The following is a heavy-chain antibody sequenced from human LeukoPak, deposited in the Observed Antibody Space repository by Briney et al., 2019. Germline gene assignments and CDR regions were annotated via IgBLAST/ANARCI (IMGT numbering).Heavy chain of an antibody. CDR2: INHSGST. D-gene: IGHD3-3*01. Sequence: SETLSLTCAVYGGSFSGYYWSWIRQPPGKGLEWIGEINHSGSTNYNPSLKSRVTISVDTSKNQFSLKLSSVTAADTAVYYCARGGQRWSAYSEFDYWGQGTLVTVSS. CDR3: ARGGQRWSAYSEFDY. V-gene: IGHV4-34*01. J-gene: IGHJ4*02. CDR1: GGSFSGYY.